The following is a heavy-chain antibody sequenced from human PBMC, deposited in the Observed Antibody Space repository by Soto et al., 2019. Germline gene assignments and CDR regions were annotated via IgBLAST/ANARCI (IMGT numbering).Heavy chain of an antibody. V-gene: IGHV1-69*06. J-gene: IGHJ6*02. CDR2: IITIYGSP. Sequence: QVQLVQSGAEVKKPGSSVKVSCTASGGAISRYGMSWVRQAPGQGLEWMGGIITIYGSPNYAQRFKGRVTVSADISTNTVYMTLSSLNSEDTAVIYCAGQPNDQEVYYNGMEVWGHGTPVTVSS. D-gene: IGHD2-8*01. CDR3: AGQPNDQEVYYNGMEV. CDR1: GGAISRYG.